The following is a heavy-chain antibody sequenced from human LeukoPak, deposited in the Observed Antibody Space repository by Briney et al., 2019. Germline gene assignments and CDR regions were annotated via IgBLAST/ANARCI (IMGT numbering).Heavy chain of an antibody. CDR1: GFTFSSSA. CDR3: ANPEWGTYLVGFDY. D-gene: IGHD1-26*01. CDR2: ISISGDDT. V-gene: IGHV3-23*01. Sequence: GGSLRLSCAASGFTFSSSAMNWVRQAPGKGLVWGSAISISGDDTYYAESVKGRFTISRDNSKNTLYLRMNSLRAEDTAVYFCANPEWGTYLVGFDYWGQGTLVTVSS. J-gene: IGHJ4*02.